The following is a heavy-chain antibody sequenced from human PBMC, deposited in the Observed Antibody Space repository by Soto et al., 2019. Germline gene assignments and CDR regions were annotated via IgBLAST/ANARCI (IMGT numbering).Heavy chain of an antibody. V-gene: IGHV3-15*07. CDR2: IKSKTDGGTT. D-gene: IGHD3-10*01. CDR1: GFTFSNAW. CDR3: PTEGYYGSGRVGSDFDY. J-gene: IGHJ4*02. Sequence: EVQLVESGGGLVKPGGSLRLSCAASGFTFSNAWMNWVRQAPGKGLEWVGRIKSKTDGGTTDYAAPVKGRFTISRDDSKNTLYLQMNSLKTEDTAVYYCPTEGYYGSGRVGSDFDYWGQGTLVTVSS.